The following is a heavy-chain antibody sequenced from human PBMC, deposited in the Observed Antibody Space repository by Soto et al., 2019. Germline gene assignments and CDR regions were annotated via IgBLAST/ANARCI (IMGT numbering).Heavy chain of an antibody. CDR2: INQDGSEK. J-gene: IGHJ3*02. V-gene: IGHV3-7*01. Sequence: EVQLVESGGGLVQPGGSLRLSCAAYGFTFNKYWMSWVRQTPGKGLEWVANINQDGSEKNYVDSVKGRFTISRDNAKNSLYLQMNSLRGEDTAVFYCAVPNDSTWGDRALHIWGQGTMVTVSS. D-gene: IGHD6-13*01. CDR3: AVPNDSTWGDRALHI. CDR1: GFTFNKYW.